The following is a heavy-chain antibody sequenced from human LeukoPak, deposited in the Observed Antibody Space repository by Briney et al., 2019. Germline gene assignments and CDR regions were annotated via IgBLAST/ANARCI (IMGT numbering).Heavy chain of an antibody. CDR3: ARRRTGTDGSDAFDI. V-gene: IGHV4-4*09. CDR1: GGSISSYY. CDR2: IYTSGST. Sequence: PSETLSLTCTVSGGSISSYYWSWLRQPPGKGLEWIGYIYTSGSTNYNPSLKSRVTISVETSKNQFSLKLSSVTAADTAVYYCARRRTGTDGSDAFDIWGQGTMVTVSS. J-gene: IGHJ3*02. D-gene: IGHD1-1*01.